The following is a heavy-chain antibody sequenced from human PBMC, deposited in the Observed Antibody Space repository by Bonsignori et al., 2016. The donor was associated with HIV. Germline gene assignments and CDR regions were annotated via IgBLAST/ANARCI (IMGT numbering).Heavy chain of an antibody. CDR2: INKDGSEK. V-gene: IGHV3-7*05. CDR1: GLPFSSYW. J-gene: IGHJ4*02. CDR3: AREMLGGYFDI. Sequence: EVQLVESGGDLVQLGGSLRLTCVVSGLPFSSYWMSWVRQAPGKGLEWVANINKDGSEKHYVDSVKGRFTVSRDNTKNSLFLQMSSLRVEDTVVYYCAREMLGGYFDIWGMGTLVT. D-gene: IGHD3-22*01.